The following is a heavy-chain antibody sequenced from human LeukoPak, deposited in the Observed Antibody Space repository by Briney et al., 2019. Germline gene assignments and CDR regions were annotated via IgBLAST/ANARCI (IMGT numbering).Heavy chain of an antibody. Sequence: GSSVKVSCKASGYTFPRYAMNGVRQAPGRGLEWVGWINTNPGNPAYAQRFTGRFVFFLDTSVSTAYLQIRSLKAEDTAAYYCARATGDGDFDYWGQGTLVTVSS. V-gene: IGHV7-4-1*01. J-gene: IGHJ4*02. D-gene: IGHD3-16*01. CDR3: ARATGDGDFDY. CDR1: GYTFPRYA. CDR2: INTNPGNP.